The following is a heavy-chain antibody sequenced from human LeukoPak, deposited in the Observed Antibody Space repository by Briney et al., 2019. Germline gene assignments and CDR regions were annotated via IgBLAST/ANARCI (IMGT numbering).Heavy chain of an antibody. Sequence: PGGSLRLSCAASGFTFSSYSTSWVRQAPGKGLEWVSAISGSGGSTYYADSVKGRFTISRDNSKNTLYLQMNSLRAEDTAVYYCAKAAVLRFLEWFDYWGQGTLVTVSS. J-gene: IGHJ4*02. CDR3: AKAAVLRFLEWFDY. V-gene: IGHV3-23*01. CDR1: GFTFSSYS. CDR2: ISGSGGST. D-gene: IGHD3-3*01.